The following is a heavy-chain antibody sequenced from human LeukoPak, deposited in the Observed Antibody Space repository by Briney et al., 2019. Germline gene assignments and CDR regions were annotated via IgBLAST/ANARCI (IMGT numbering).Heavy chain of an antibody. CDR3: ARHVGVYYGSGSYYKMEYFQH. J-gene: IGHJ1*01. Sequence: SETLSLTCTVSGGSISSYYWSWIRQPPGKGLEWIGYIYYSGSTNYNPSLKSRVTISVDTSKNQFSLKLSSVTAADTAVYYCARHVGVYYGSGSYYKMEYFQHWGQGTLVTVSS. CDR1: GGSISSYY. CDR2: IYYSGST. D-gene: IGHD3-10*01. V-gene: IGHV4-59*08.